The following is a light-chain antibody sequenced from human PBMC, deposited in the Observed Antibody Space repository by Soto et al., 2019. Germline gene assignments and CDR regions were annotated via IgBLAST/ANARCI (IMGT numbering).Light chain of an antibody. J-gene: IGLJ2*01. CDR3: QSYDSSTVV. Sequence: NFMLTQPHSVSESPGKTVTISCTRSSGSIASNYVQWYQQRPGSAPTAVISKDNQRPSGVPDRSSGSVDTSSNSASLTISGLKTEDEADYYCQSYDSSTVVFGGGTKLTVL. CDR1: SGSIASNY. V-gene: IGLV6-57*04. CDR2: KDN.